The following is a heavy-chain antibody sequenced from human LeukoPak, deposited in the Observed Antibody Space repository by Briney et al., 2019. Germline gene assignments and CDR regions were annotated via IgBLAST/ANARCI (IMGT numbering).Heavy chain of an antibody. CDR1: GGSISSYY. CDR2: IYYSGST. J-gene: IGHJ6*03. Sequence: SETLSLTCTVSGGSISSYYWSWIRQPPGKGLQWIGYIYYSGSTNYNPSLKSRVTISVDTSKNQFSLKLSSVTAADTAVYYCARDSDFWSGYYYMDVWGKGTTVTVSS. D-gene: IGHD3-3*01. CDR3: ARDSDFWSGYYYMDV. V-gene: IGHV4-59*01.